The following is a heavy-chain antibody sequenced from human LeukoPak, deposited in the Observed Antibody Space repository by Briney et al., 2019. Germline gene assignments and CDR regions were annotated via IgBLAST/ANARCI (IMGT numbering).Heavy chain of an antibody. V-gene: IGHV3-20*04. CDR3: ARDRLAATGLFDY. Sequence: GGSLRLSCAASGFSFDDYGMSGVRQAPGKGLEWVSGINWDGGSAAYADSVKGRFTISRDNAKNSLYLQMNSLRTEDTAFYYCARDRLAATGLFDYWGQGTLVTVSS. J-gene: IGHJ4*02. CDR1: GFSFDDYG. D-gene: IGHD6-13*01. CDR2: INWDGGSA.